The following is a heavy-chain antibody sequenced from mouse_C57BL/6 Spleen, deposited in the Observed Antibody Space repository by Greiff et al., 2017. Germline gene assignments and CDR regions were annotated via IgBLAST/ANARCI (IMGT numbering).Heavy chain of an antibody. CDR2: FRKKANGYTT. CDR1: GFTFPDYY. J-gene: IGHJ4*01. Sequence: EVMLVESGGGLVQPGGSLSLSCAASGFTFPDYYMSWGRPPPGKALEWLGFFRKKANGYTTEYSASVKGRFTISRDNSQSILYLQMNALRAEDSATYYCARYNTALYAMDYWGQGTSVTVSS. CDR3: ARYNTALYAMDY. V-gene: IGHV7-3*01.